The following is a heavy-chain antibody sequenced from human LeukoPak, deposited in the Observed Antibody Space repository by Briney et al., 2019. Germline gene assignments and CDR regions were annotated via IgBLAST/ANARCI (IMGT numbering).Heavy chain of an antibody. CDR3: ARGRDYSNYLYYYYMDV. CDR1: GGSISSSAYH. V-gene: IGHV4-39*01. D-gene: IGHD4-11*01. J-gene: IGHJ6*03. Sequence: SETLSLTCTVSGGSISSSAYHWGWIRQPPGKGLEWIGSIHIGGSTYYNPSFKSRVTISVDTSKNQFSLKLRSVTAADTAVYYCARGRDYSNYLYYYYMDVWGKGTTVTISS. CDR2: IHIGGST.